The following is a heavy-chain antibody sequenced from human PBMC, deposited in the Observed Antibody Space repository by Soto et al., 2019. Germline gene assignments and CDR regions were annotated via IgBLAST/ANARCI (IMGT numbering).Heavy chain of an antibody. V-gene: IGHV1-69*01. CDR1: GGTFSSYD. CDR3: ARGWGYDSNDYYYAY. J-gene: IGHJ4*02. D-gene: IGHD3-22*01. Sequence: QVQLVQSGAEVKKPGSSVKVSCKASGGTFSSYDINWVRQAPGQGLDWMGGIIPIFGTANHAQKFQGRVTIIADESTSTVYMELSSLRSEDTAMYYCARGWGYDSNDYYYAYWGQGTLVIVSS. CDR2: IIPIFGTA.